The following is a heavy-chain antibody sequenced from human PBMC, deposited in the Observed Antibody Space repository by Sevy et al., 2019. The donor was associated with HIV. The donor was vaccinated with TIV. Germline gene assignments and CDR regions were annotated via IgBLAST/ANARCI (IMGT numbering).Heavy chain of an antibody. CDR1: GYTFTGYY. CDR2: INPNSGGT. CDR3: AREGLVVIEPPFQH. Sequence: ASVKVSCKASGYTFTGYYMHWVRQAPGQGLEWMGRINPNSGGTNYGQKFQGRVTMTRDTSISTAYMELSRLRSDDTAVYYCAREGLVVIEPPFQHWGQGTLVTVSS. V-gene: IGHV1-2*06. D-gene: IGHD3-22*01. J-gene: IGHJ1*01.